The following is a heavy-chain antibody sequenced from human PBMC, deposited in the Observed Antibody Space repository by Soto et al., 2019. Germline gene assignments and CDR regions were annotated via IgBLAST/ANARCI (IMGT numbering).Heavy chain of an antibody. D-gene: IGHD6-19*01. CDR3: ATENIAVAGLDY. J-gene: IGHJ4*02. Sequence: RASVKVSCKVSGYTLTELSMHWVRQAPGKGLEWMGGFDPEDGETIYAQKFQGRVTMTEDTSTDTAYMELSSLRSEDTAVYYCATENIAVAGLDYWGQGTLVTVSS. CDR2: FDPEDGET. CDR1: GYTLTELS. V-gene: IGHV1-24*01.